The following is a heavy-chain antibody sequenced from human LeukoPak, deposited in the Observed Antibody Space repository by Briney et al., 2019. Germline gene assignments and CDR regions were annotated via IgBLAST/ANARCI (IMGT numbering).Heavy chain of an antibody. CDR1: GFTFSSYA. Sequence: GGSLRLSCAASGFTFSSYAMSRVRQAPGKGLEWVSAISGSGGSTYYADSVKGRFTISRDNSKNTLYLQLNSLRAEDTAVYYCANQIVGDTYWGQGTLVTVSS. J-gene: IGHJ4*02. D-gene: IGHD1-26*01. CDR3: ANQIVGDTY. CDR2: ISGSGGST. V-gene: IGHV3-23*01.